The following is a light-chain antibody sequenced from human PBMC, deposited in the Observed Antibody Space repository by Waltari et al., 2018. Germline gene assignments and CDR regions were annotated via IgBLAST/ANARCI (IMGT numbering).Light chain of an antibody. J-gene: IGLJ2*01. CDR3: CSYAGSSTFVV. Sequence: QSALTQPASVSGSPGQSITISCTGTFSDVGGYDLVSWYQQHPGKAPKLMIYEVSKRPSGISNRFSGSKYGNTASLTISGLQAEDEAAYHCCSYAGSSTFVVFGGGTKLTVL. CDR1: FSDVGGYDL. CDR2: EVS. V-gene: IGLV2-23*02.